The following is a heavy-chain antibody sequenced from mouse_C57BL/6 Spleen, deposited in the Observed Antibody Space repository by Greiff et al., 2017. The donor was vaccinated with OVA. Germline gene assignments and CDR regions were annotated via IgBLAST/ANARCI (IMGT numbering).Heavy chain of an antibody. V-gene: IGHV1-7*01. Sequence: VQLVESGAELAKPGASVKLSCKASGYTFTSYWMHWVKQRPGQGLEWIGYINPSSGYTKYNQKFKDKATLTADKSSSTAYMQLSSLTYEDSAVYYCARGYYGSSYTFAYWGQGTLVTVSA. CDR2: INPSSGYT. CDR1: GYTFTSYW. J-gene: IGHJ3*01. CDR3: ARGYYGSSYTFAY. D-gene: IGHD1-1*01.